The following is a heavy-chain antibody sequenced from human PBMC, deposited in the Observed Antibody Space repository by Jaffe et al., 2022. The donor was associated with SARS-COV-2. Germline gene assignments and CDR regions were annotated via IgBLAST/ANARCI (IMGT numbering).Heavy chain of an antibody. D-gene: IGHD3-22*01. CDR2: ISASGDST. V-gene: IGHV3-23*01. CDR1: GLTFSRYA. J-gene: IGHJ4*02. CDR3: ESSSGYYNFDF. Sequence: EVQLLESGGDLVQPGGSLRLSCTASGLTFSRYAMSWVRQAPGKGLEWVSSISASGDSTDYADSVKGRFTISRDNSKNTLYLQMNSLRAEDTAIYYCESSSGYYNFDFWGQGTLVTVSS.